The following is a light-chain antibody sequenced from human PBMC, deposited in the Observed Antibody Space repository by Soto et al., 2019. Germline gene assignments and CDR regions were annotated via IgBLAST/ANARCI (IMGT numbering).Light chain of an antibody. Sequence: DIQLTQSPSFLSASVGDRVTITCRASQGISSYLAWYQQKPGKAPKLLIYAASTLQSGVQSRFSGSGPGTEFTLSISSLQPEDFATYYCQQHNSYPLFTFGPGTKVDIK. J-gene: IGKJ3*01. CDR3: QQHNSYPLFT. CDR2: AAS. CDR1: QGISSY. V-gene: IGKV1-9*01.